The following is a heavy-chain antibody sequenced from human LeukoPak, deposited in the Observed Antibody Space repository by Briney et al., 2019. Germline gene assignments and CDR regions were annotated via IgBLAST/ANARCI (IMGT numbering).Heavy chain of an antibody. D-gene: IGHD3-22*01. CDR2: IYDSGST. Sequence: ETLSLTCTVSGGSISSYYWSWIRQPPGKGLEWIGYIYDSGSTNYNPSLKSRVTISVDTSKNQFSLKVSSVTAADTAVYYCASLTTADAFDIWGQGTMVTVSS. V-gene: IGHV4-59*01. CDR3: ASLTTADAFDI. CDR1: GGSISSYY. J-gene: IGHJ3*02.